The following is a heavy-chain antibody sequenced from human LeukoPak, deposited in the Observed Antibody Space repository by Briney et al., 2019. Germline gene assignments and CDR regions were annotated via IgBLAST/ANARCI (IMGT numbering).Heavy chain of an antibody. V-gene: IGHV1-46*01. CDR3: ARGGVAASGASDI. J-gene: IGHJ3*02. Sequence: ASVTVSCKASGYTFTNFYMHWVRLAPGQGLEWMGIINPSGGRTSYAQKFQDRVTVTRDTSTSTLYMELRSLRSEDTAVYYCARGGVAASGASDIWGQGTMVTVSS. D-gene: IGHD6-13*01. CDR2: INPSGGRT. CDR1: GYTFTNFY.